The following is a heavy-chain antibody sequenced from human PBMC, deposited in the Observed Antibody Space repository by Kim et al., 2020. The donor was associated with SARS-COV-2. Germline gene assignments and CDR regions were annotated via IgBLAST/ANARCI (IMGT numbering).Heavy chain of an antibody. V-gene: IGHV4-31*03. Sequence: SETLSLTCTVSGGSISSGGYYWSWIRQHPGKGLEWIGYIYYSGSTYYNPSLKSRVTISVDTSKNQFSLKLSSVTAADTAVYYCARDRGSSSWWIFDYWGQGTLVTVSS. D-gene: IGHD6-13*01. J-gene: IGHJ4*02. CDR3: ARDRGSSSWWIFDY. CDR2: IYYSGST. CDR1: GGSISSGGYY.